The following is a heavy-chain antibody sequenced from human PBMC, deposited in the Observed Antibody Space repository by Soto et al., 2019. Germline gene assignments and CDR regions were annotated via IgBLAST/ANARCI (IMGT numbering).Heavy chain of an antibody. CDR3: AREGPAPYFYYGMDV. V-gene: IGHV1-18*01. Sequence: QVQLVQSRGEVKKPGASVKVSCKTSGYSFTTYGISWVRQAPGQGLEWMGWISGYNGNTNYAQKLKGRLTMTTDTSTGTAYVELRSLTSDDTAVYYCAREGPAPYFYYGMDVWGQGSTVTVSS. CDR1: GYSFTTYG. J-gene: IGHJ6*02. CDR2: ISGYNGNT.